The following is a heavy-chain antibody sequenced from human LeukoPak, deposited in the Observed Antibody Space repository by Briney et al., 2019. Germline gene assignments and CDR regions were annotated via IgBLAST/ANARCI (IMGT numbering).Heavy chain of an antibody. J-gene: IGHJ4*02. V-gene: IGHV3-11*04. CDR3: ARDINKYTTSSVFDY. CDR1: GFTFSEYD. D-gene: IGHD1-26*01. CDR2: ISDSGSPK. Sequence: PGGSLRLSCTAFGFTFSEYDMSWIRQAPGKGLEWVSYISDSGSPKSYADSVKGRFTISRDNAKNSLYLQMNSLKAEDPAVYYCARDINKYTTSSVFDYWGQGTLVTVSS.